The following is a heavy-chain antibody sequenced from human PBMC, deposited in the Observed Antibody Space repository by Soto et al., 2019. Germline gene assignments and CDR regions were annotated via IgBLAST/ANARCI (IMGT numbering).Heavy chain of an antibody. J-gene: IGHJ4*02. CDR3: ARDPPTGTTLDWADS. V-gene: IGHV3-21*01. Sequence: GGSLRLSCAASGFSFSSDSMGWVRQAPGKGLEWVSSISSSGSFKNYADSVKGRFTISRDNAKNSLYLQMSGLKDEDTAVYYCARDPPTGTTLDWADSWGQGTLVTVSS. CDR2: ISSSGSFK. D-gene: IGHD1-7*01. CDR1: GFSFSSDS.